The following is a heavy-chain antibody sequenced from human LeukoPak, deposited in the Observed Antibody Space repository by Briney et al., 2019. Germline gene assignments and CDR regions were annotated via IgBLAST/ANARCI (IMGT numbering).Heavy chain of an antibody. V-gene: IGHV3-7*05. CDR3: ARDLIVGAIAPLRY. D-gene: IGHD1-26*01. Sequence: RGSLRLSCAASGFIFSSYWMTWVRQAPGKGLEWVANIKEDGSEKYYVDTVKGRFSISRDKAKNSLYLQMNSLRAEDTAVYYCARDLIVGAIAPLRYWGQGTQVTVSS. J-gene: IGHJ4*02. CDR1: GFIFSSYW. CDR2: IKEDGSEK.